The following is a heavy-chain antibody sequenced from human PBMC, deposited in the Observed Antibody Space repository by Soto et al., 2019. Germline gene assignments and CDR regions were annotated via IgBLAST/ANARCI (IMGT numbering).Heavy chain of an antibody. CDR1: GFTFSTYA. Sequence: GGSPRLSCAASGFTFSTYAMHWVRQAPGKGLEWVTVISYDGNNKYYADSVKGRFTISRDNSRNTLYLQMNSLRAEDAAVYYCATPRTNYGGTYIPIDYWGQGTLVTVSS. D-gene: IGHD4-17*01. CDR3: ATPRTNYGGTYIPIDY. J-gene: IGHJ4*02. V-gene: IGHV3-30-3*01. CDR2: ISYDGNNK.